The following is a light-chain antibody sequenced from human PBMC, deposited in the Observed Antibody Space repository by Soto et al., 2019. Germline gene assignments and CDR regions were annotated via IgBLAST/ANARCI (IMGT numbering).Light chain of an antibody. Sequence: DIQMSQSPSSLSASVGDEVTITCRASQTIMTYLNWYQLKPGKPPRLLIYAASSLQSGVPSRFSGSGSGTDFTLTISSLQPEDFATYYCQQANSFPLTFGGGTKVDIK. CDR1: QTIMTY. V-gene: IGKV1-39*01. CDR3: QQANSFPLT. J-gene: IGKJ4*01. CDR2: AAS.